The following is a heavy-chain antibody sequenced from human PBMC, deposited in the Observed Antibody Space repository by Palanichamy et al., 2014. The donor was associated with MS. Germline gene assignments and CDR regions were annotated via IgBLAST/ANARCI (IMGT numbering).Heavy chain of an antibody. CDR1: GGTFSSYA. CDR3: VRDHVARNDYGGPTWGPFDY. J-gene: IGHJ4*02. Sequence: QVQLVQSGAEVKKPGSSVKVSCKASGGTFSSYAISWVRQAPGQGLEWMGGIIPILGTANYAQKFQGRVTINADEFTNTAYMELTSLRSEDTAVYYCVRDHVARNDYGGPTWGPFDYWGQGTLVTVSS. V-gene: IGHV1-69*01. CDR2: IIPILGTA. D-gene: IGHD4-23*01.